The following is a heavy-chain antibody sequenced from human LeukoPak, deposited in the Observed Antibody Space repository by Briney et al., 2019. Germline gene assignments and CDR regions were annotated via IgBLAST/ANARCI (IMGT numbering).Heavy chain of an antibody. D-gene: IGHD3-10*01. V-gene: IGHV1-69*05. J-gene: IGHJ4*02. CDR1: GGVFSDYP. CDR3: AGDFYGSGSYRPAFDY. Sequence: GASVKVSCKTSGGVFSDYPVSWVRLAPGQCLEWMGGIIPVFGTTTYAPKFQGRVSLSIHESAGTAYMELSDLTFEDTAIYYCAGDFYGSGSYRPAFDYWGQGTLVTVSS. CDR2: IIPVFGTT.